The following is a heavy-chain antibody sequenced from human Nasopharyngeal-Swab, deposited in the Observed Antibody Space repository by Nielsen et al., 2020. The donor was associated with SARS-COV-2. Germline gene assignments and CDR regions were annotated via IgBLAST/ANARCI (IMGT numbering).Heavy chain of an antibody. Sequence: GESLKISCAASGFTFSDYYMSWIRQAPGKGLEWVSYISSSGSTIYYADSVKGRFTISRDNAKNSLYLQMNSLRAEDTAVYYCAGDGSRDAFDIWGQGTMVIVSS. CDR3: AGDGSRDAFDI. J-gene: IGHJ3*02. D-gene: IGHD5-12*01. V-gene: IGHV3-11*01. CDR2: ISSSGSTI. CDR1: GFTFSDYY.